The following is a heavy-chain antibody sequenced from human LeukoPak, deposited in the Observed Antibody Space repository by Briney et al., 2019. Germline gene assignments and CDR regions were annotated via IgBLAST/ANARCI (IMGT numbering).Heavy chain of an antibody. D-gene: IGHD2-2*01. J-gene: IGHJ4*02. CDR1: GGSISSYY. Sequence: SETLSLTCTVSGGSISSYYWSWIRQPAGKGLEWIGRIYTSGSTNYNPSLKSRVTMSVDTSKNQFSLKLSSVTAADTAVYYCARVLRYCSSTSCYTFDYWGQGTLVTVSS. CDR3: ARVLRYCSSTSCYTFDY. V-gene: IGHV4-4*07. CDR2: IYTSGST.